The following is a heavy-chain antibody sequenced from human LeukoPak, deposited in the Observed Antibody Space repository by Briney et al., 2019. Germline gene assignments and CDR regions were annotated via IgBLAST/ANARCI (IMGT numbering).Heavy chain of an antibody. Sequence: RASVKVSCKASGGTFSSYAISWVRQAPGQGFEWMGRIIPVLGVTNYAQKFQGRVTITADKSTSTVSMDLSSLTSKDTARYYCARVEGYNGSRGPDFWGQGTLVTVSS. CDR2: IIPVLGVT. D-gene: IGHD1-26*01. J-gene: IGHJ4*02. V-gene: IGHV1-69*04. CDR3: ARVEGYNGSRGPDF. CDR1: GGTFSSYA.